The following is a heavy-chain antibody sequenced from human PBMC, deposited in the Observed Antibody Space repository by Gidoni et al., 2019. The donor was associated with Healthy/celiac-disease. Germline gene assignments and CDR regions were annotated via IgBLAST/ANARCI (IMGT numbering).Heavy chain of an antibody. CDR2: ISYDGSNK. D-gene: IGHD1-26*01. CDR1: DITFSSSG. CDR3: AKDREWEPDPVEIDY. V-gene: IGHV3-30*18. Sequence: QVQPVESGGGVVQPGSSLSRSCATSDITFSSSGMHWVRQAPGKGLEWVAFISYDGSNKYEADSMEGRFTISRDNSKNTLYLQMNSLRAEDTAVYYCAKDREWEPDPVEIDYWGQGTLVTVSS. J-gene: IGHJ4*02.